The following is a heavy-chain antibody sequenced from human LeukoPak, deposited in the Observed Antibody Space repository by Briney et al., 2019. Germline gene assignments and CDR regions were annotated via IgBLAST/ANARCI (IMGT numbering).Heavy chain of an antibody. CDR2: IYYSGST. D-gene: IGHD2-2*01. V-gene: IGHV4-39*01. J-gene: IGHJ6*03. CDR1: GGSISSYY. CDR3: ASQDCSSTSCYQGNVYYYYYMDV. Sequence: PSETLSLTCTVSGGSISSYYWSWIRQPPGKGLEWIGSIYYSGSTYYNPSLKSRVTISVDTSKNQFSLKLSSVTAADTAVYYCASQDCSSTSCYQGNVYYYYYMDVWGKGTTVTVSS.